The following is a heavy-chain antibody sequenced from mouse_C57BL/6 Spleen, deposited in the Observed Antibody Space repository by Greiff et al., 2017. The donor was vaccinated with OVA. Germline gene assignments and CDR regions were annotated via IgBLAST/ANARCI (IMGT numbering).Heavy chain of an antibody. V-gene: IGHV5-6*01. CDR3: ARHGREDIRYFDD. D-gene: IGHD3-1*01. Sequence: VQLVQSGGDLVKPGASLKLSCAASGFTFSSYGMSWVRQTPDKSLEWVAAISSGGSYTYYPDKVKGRFTISGDNAKNTVYLQLSSLKSEDTAMYYCARHGREDIRYFDDWGKGTTLTVSS. CDR1: GFTFSSYG. J-gene: IGHJ2*01. CDR2: ISSGGSYT.